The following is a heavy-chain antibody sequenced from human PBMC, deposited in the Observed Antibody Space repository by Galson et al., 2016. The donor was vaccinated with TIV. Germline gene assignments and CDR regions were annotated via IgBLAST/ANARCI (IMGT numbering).Heavy chain of an antibody. J-gene: IGHJ6*03. CDR1: VFPFSGFS. V-gene: IGHV4-34*01. CDR2: INHFGSS. D-gene: IGHD6-6*01. CDR3: PRVQWGSSLVSYYYHLDV. Sequence: LRLSCADSVFPFSGFSMNWVRQPPGKGLEWIGEINHFGSSNYNPSLKNRLTISIDTTKKHFSLRLRSMTAAATAVYFCPRVQWGSSLVSYYYHLDVWGKGTTVIVSS.